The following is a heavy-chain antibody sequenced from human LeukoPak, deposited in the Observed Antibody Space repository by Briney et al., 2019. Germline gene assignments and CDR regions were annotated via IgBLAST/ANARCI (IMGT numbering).Heavy chain of an antibody. V-gene: IGHV3-7*01. D-gene: IGHD6-6*01. CDR2: IKQDGNEK. Sequence: PGGSLRLSCAASGFTFSSYWMSWVRQAPGKGLEWVANIKQDGNEKYYVDSVKGRFTISRDNAKNSLYLQMNSLRAEDTAVYYCARVYSSSSGRALDYWGQETLVTVSS. CDR1: GFTFSSYW. CDR3: ARVYSSSSGRALDY. J-gene: IGHJ4*02.